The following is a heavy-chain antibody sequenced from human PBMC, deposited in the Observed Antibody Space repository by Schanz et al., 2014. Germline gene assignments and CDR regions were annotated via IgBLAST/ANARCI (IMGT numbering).Heavy chain of an antibody. CDR3: AKAADWPVTRFDP. CDR2: PSEGGGGT. Sequence: EMQLLESGGGLAQPGGSPRLSRAASGVTPSNYAMSLVRQAPGKGLEWVSAPSEGGGGTHYADSVRGRFTISSDSSKNTLYLQMSSLRADDTAVYYCAKAADWPVTRFDPWGQGTLVTVSS. V-gene: IGHV3-23*01. D-gene: IGHD3-9*01. J-gene: IGHJ5*02. CDR1: GVTPSNYA.